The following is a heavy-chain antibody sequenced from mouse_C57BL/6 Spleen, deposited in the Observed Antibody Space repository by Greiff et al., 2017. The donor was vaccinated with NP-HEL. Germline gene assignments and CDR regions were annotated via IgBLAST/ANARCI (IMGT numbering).Heavy chain of an antibody. CDR1: GFSLTSYG. Sequence: VMLVESGPGLVAPSQRLSITCTVSGFSLTSYGVSWVRQPPGKGLEWLGVIWGDGSTNYHSALISRLSISKDNSKSQVFLQLNSLQTDDTATYYCAKTGIYYGNSWFAYWGQGTLVTVSA. CDR3: AKTGIYYGNSWFAY. V-gene: IGHV2-3*01. J-gene: IGHJ3*01. D-gene: IGHD2-1*01. CDR2: IWGDGST.